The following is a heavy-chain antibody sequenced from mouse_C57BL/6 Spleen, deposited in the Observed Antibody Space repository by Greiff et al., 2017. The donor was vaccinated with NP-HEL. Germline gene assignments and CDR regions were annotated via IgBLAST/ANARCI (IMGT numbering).Heavy chain of an antibody. Sequence: EVKLVESGGGLVQPGGSMKLSCVASGFTFSNYWMNWVRQSPETGLEWVAQIRLKSDNYATHYAESVKGRFTISRDDSKSSVYLQMNNLRAEDTGIYYCTAIYYDYEGFAYWGQGTLVTVSA. V-gene: IGHV6-3*01. D-gene: IGHD2-4*01. CDR1: GFTFSNYW. J-gene: IGHJ3*01. CDR2: IRLKSDNYAT. CDR3: TAIYYDYEGFAY.